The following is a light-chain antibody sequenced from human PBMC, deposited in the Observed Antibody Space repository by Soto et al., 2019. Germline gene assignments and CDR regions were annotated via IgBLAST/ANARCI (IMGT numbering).Light chain of an antibody. CDR1: QGISSY. CDR2: AAS. Sequence: AIRMTQSPSSLSASTGDRVTITCRASQGISSYLACYQQKPGKAPKLLIYAASTLQSEVPPSLRGSGSGTDFTHTNNCLQSDDFATNYCHQYYNYPPYSVGRGTNLDFK. J-gene: IGKJ2*01. CDR3: HQYYNYPPYS. V-gene: IGKV1-8*01.